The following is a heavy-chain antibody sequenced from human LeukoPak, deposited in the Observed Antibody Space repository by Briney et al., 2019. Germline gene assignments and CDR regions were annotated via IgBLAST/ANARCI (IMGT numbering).Heavy chain of an antibody. CDR2: ISGSGGST. CDR1: GFTFSSYA. J-gene: IGHJ5*02. Sequence: PGGSLRLSCAASGFTFSSYAMSWVRQAPGKGLEWVSGISGSGGSTYYADSVKGRFTISRDNSKNTLYLQMNSLRAEDTAVYYCAEGGPSTLWFGELNWFDPWGQGTLVTVSS. D-gene: IGHD3-10*01. CDR3: AEGGPSTLWFGELNWFDP. V-gene: IGHV3-23*01.